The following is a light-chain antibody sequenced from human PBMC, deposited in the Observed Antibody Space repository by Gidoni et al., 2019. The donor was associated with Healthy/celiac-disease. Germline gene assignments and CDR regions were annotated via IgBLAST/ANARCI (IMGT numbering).Light chain of an antibody. J-gene: IGKJ4*01. CDR2: DAS. CDR3: QQRSNWPPLT. CDR1: QRVSSY. V-gene: IGKV3-11*01. Sequence: EIVLTQSPATLSLSPGERATLSCRASQRVSSYLAWYQQKPGQAPRLLICDASNRATGIPARFSGSGSGADFPLTISRLEPDDFAVYYCQQRSNWPPLTFGGGTKVEIK.